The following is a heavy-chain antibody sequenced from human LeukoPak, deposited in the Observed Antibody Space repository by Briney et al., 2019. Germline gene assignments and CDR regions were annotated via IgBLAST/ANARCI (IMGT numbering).Heavy chain of an antibody. J-gene: IGHJ4*02. CDR2: IKGDESAR. Sequence: GGSLRLSCAPSGLTFRSYWMACVPDAPGKGLEWVANIKGDESARHQADSVKGRFTISRDNTRNSLYLQMTNLRGDDTAVYYCARDVVGSLDYWGQGTLVTVSS. CDR1: GLTFRSYW. V-gene: IGHV3-7*01. D-gene: IGHD1-26*01. CDR3: ARDVVGSLDY.